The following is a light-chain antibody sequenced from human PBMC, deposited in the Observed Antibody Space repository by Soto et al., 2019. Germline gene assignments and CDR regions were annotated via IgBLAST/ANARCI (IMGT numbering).Light chain of an antibody. J-gene: IGKJ5*01. CDR3: QQYGTSEII. Sequence: DIVLPPSPDTLSLPPGNRATLSCRDSQSLTSSYIAWYQVKPGQAPRLLIYDTSSRATGIPDRFSGSGSGTDFTLTITRLEPEDFAVFYCQQYGTSEIIFGQGTRLEIK. CDR2: DTS. V-gene: IGKV3-20*01. CDR1: QSLTSSY.